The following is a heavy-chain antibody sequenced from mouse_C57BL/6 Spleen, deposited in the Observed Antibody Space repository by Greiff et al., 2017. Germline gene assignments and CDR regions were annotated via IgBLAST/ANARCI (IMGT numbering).Heavy chain of an antibody. J-gene: IGHJ2*01. D-gene: IGHD1-1*01. CDR2: IDPSDSYT. V-gene: IGHV1-50*01. CDR3: ARRGTTVAYFDY. CDR1: GYTFTSYW. Sequence: VQLQQPGAELVKPGASVKLSCKASGYTFTSYWMQWVKQRPGQGLEWIGEIDPSDSYTNYNQKFKGKATLTVDTSSSPAYMQLSSLTSEDSAVYYCARRGTTVAYFDYWGQGTTLTVSS.